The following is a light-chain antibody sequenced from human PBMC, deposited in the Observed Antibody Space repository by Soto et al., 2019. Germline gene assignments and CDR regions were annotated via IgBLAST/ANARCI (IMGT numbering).Light chain of an antibody. V-gene: IGKV2-30*01. CDR2: NVS. Sequence: DVVMTQSPLSLPVTLGQPASISCRSSQGLVYSDGDTHLIWIQQRPGQSPRRLIYNVSKRGSGVPDRFSGSVSGTDFTLKIRRVEPEDIATYYCMQGTPWPYTFGQGTKLEIK. CDR3: MQGTPWPYT. CDR1: QGLVYSDGDTH. J-gene: IGKJ2*01.